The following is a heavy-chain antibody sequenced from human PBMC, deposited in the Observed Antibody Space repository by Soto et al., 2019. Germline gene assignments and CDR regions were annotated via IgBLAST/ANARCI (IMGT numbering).Heavy chain of an antibody. CDR2: ISTYNGDT. CDR3: ARTVAGYFDS. J-gene: IGHJ4*02. D-gene: IGHD6-19*01. Sequence: QVQLVHSGAEVKKPGASVKVSCKASGYTFTSSGISWVRQAPGQGPEWMGWISTYNGDTNYAQKFQGRLTMTTDTSTSTAYMDLRSLRSDDRAVYYCARTVAGYFDSWGQGTLVTVSS. CDR1: GYTFTSSG. V-gene: IGHV1-18*01.